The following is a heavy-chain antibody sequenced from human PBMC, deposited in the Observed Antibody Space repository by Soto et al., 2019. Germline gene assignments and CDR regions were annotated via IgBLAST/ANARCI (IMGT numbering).Heavy chain of an antibody. Sequence: DVQLLESGGGLVQPGGSLRLSCAASGFTFSSYAMSWVRQAPGKGLEWVSGITGTGGSAYYADSVRGRFTVSRDKSMNTLDLQINSLRAEDTAVYYCVKAPSALRYYYYGMDVWGQGTTVTVSS. CDR3: VKAPSALRYYYYGMDV. CDR2: ITGTGGSA. D-gene: IGHD3-10*01. V-gene: IGHV3-23*01. J-gene: IGHJ6*02. CDR1: GFTFSSYA.